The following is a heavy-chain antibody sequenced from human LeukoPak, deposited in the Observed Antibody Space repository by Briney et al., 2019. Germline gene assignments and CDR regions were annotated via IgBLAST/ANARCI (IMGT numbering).Heavy chain of an antibody. CDR1: GFTFNSYA. D-gene: IGHD3-22*01. CDR2: INLSGDNA. CDR3: ARESRESKLANYFYDSSGFSNIDY. V-gene: IGHV3-23*01. J-gene: IGHJ4*02. Sequence: GESLRLTCAASGFTFNSYAMSWIRQPPGKGLEWVSTINLSGDNAYYADSVKRLFTISRDNSKGTLYLQVSSLTAEDTAVYYCARESRESKLANYFYDSSGFSNIDYWGQGALVTVSS.